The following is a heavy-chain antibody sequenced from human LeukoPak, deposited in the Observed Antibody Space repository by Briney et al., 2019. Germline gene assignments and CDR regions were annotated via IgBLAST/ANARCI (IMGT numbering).Heavy chain of an antibody. V-gene: IGHV4-39*07. CDR3: ARVGVDYSGNIIKYYFDS. J-gene: IGHJ4*02. CDR2: IYYSGST. CDR1: GGSISSSSYY. Sequence: PSETLSLTCTVSGGSISSSSYYWGWIRQPPGKGLEWIGSIYYSGSTNYNPSLKSRVIISVDTSKSQFSLKLSPVIAADTAVYYCARVGVDYSGNIIKYYFDSWGQGTLVTVSS. D-gene: IGHD4-23*01.